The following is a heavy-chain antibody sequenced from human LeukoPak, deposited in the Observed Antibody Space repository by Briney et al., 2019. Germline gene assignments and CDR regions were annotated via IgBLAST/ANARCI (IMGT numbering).Heavy chain of an antibody. CDR2: IYYSGST. D-gene: IGHD2-2*01. J-gene: IGHJ3*02. Sequence: SETLSLTCTVSGGSISSYYWSWIRQPPGKGLEWIGYIYYSGSTNYNPSLKSRVTISVDTSKNQFSLKLSSVTAADTAVYYCARDNDQEDAFDIWGHGTMVTVSS. V-gene: IGHV4-59*01. CDR3: ARDNDQEDAFDI. CDR1: GGSISSYY.